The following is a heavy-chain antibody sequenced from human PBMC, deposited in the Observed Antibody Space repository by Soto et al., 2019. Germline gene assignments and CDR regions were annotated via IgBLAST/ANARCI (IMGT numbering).Heavy chain of an antibody. D-gene: IGHD3-16*01. V-gene: IGHV1-46*01. CDR2: INPSGGST. CDR1: GYTFTSYY. Sequence: ASVKVSCKASGYTFTSYYMHWVRQAPGQGPEWMGIINPSGGSTSYAQKFQGRVTMTRDTSTSTVYMELSSLRSEDTAVYYCARDLGDLADCQNYYYYYGMDVWGQGTTVTVSS. J-gene: IGHJ6*02. CDR3: ARDLGDLADCQNYYYYYGMDV.